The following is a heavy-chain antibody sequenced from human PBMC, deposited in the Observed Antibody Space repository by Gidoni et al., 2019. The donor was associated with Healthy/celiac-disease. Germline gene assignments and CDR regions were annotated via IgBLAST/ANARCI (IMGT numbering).Heavy chain of an antibody. CDR1: GFTFSCYG. D-gene: IGHD6-19*01. CDR3: ARDFYSSGWDNYFDY. V-gene: IGHV3-33*01. J-gene: IGHJ4*02. CDR2: IWYDGSNK. Sequence: QVQLVESGGGVVQPGRSLRLSCAASGFTFSCYGMHWVRQAPGKGLEWVAVIWYDGSNKYYADSVKGRFTISRDNSKNTLYLQMNSLRAEDTAVYYCARDFYSSGWDNYFDYWGQGTLVTVSS.